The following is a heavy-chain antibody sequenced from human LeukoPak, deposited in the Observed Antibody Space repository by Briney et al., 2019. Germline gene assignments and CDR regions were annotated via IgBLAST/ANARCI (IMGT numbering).Heavy chain of an antibody. Sequence: GAAVKVSRKSSGDNFSRYTVPWVRLAPAQGREWVGVIISAFGIPNYAQKFQGRDTITAHENSSTANVDLRSVRSDHAAVYCCERDADNPVVRGASFDQWGQGNLVTVSS. CDR1: GDNFSRYT. CDR3: ERDADNPVVRGASFDQ. CDR2: IISAFGIP. J-gene: IGHJ4*02. D-gene: IGHD3-10*01. V-gene: IGHV1-69*01.